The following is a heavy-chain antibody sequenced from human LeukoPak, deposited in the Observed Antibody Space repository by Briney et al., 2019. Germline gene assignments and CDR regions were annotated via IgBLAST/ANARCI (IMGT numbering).Heavy chain of an antibody. V-gene: IGHV4-59*01. Sequence: SETLSLTCTVSGGSISSYYWSWFRQPPGKGLEWIGYVYYSGSTNYNPSLKSRVTISVDTSKNQFSLKLSSVTAADTAVYYCARVILEPLGSYYYGMDVWGQGTTVTVSS. D-gene: IGHD3-3*01. CDR1: GGSISSYY. J-gene: IGHJ6*02. CDR2: VYYSGST. CDR3: ARVILEPLGSYYYGMDV.